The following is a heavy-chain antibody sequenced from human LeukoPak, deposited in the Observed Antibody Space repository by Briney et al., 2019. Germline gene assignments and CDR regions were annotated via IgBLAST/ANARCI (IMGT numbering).Heavy chain of an antibody. D-gene: IGHD6-6*01. J-gene: IGHJ6*03. V-gene: IGHV3-7*01. Sequence: PGRSLRLSCAASGFTFSSYWMSWVRQAPGKGLEWVANIKQDGSEKYYVDSVKGRFTISRANAKNSLYLQMNSLRAEDTAVYYCARVPKHGIAAPTNYYYYYMDVWGKGTTVTVSS. CDR1: GFTFSSYW. CDR2: IKQDGSEK. CDR3: ARVPKHGIAAPTNYYYYYMDV.